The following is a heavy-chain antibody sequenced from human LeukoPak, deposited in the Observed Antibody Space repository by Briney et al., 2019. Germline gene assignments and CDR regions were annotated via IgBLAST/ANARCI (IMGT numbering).Heavy chain of an antibody. V-gene: IGHV4-30-2*01. J-gene: IGHJ4*02. D-gene: IGHD1-7*01. CDR1: GGSISSGGYS. Sequence: SETLSLTCAVSGGSISSGGYSWSWIRQPPGKGLEWIGYIYHSGSTYYNPSLRSRVTISVDRSKNQFSLKLSSVTAADTAVYYCARGPGTYYFDYWGQGTLVTVSS. CDR3: ARGPGTYYFDY. CDR2: IYHSGST.